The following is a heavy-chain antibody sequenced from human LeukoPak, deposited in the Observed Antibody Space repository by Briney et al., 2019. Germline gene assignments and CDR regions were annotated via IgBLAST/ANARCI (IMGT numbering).Heavy chain of an antibody. CDR2: IYYSGST. J-gene: IGHJ4*02. Sequence: SETLSLTCTVSGGSISSSSYYWGWIRQPPGKGLEWIGSIYYSGSTYYNPSLKSRVTISVDTSKNQFSLKLSSVTAADTAVYYCARQGYSSSTIDYWGQGTLVTVSS. CDR3: ARQGYSSSTIDY. V-gene: IGHV4-39*01. D-gene: IGHD6-13*01. CDR1: GGSISSSSYY.